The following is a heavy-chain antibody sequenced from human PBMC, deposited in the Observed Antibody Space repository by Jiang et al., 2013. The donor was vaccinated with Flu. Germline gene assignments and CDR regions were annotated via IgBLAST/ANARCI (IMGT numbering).Heavy chain of an antibody. J-gene: IGHJ4*02. CDR3: ARDSNYGDYVF. CDR1: GFTVSSNY. V-gene: IGHV3-66*01. D-gene: IGHD4-17*01. CDR2: IYSGGST. Sequence: GGSLRLSCAASGFTVSSNYMSWVRQAPGKGLEWVSVIYSGGSTYYADSVKGRFTISRDNSKNTLYLQMNSLRAEDTAVYYCARDSNYGDYVFGGQGTLVTVSS.